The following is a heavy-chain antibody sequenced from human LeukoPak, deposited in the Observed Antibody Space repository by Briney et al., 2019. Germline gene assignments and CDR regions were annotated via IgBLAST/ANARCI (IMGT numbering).Heavy chain of an antibody. CDR3: ARGVSVYSGSYYYYHGVDV. V-gene: IGHV1-18*01. D-gene: IGHD1-26*01. Sequence: ASVKVSCKACGYAFANDGLTWVRQAPGQGLEWMGWISAYNGDTNYAQKFQGRLTMTTDTSTTTAYMELTSLRSDDTAVYFCARGVSVYSGSYYYYHGVDVWGQGTTVTVSS. CDR1: GYAFANDG. CDR2: ISAYNGDT. J-gene: IGHJ6*02.